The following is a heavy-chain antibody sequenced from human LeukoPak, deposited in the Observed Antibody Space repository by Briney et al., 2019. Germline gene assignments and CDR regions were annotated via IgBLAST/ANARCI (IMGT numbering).Heavy chain of an antibody. V-gene: IGHV4-59*08. D-gene: IGHD6-6*01. CDR2: IYYSGST. Sequence: SSETLSLTCTVSGGSISSYYWSWIRQPPGKGLEWIGYIYYSGSTNYNPSLKSRVTISVDTSKNQFSLELSSVTAADTAVYYCARHRAARYYYGMDVWGQGTTVTVSS. J-gene: IGHJ6*02. CDR1: GGSISSYY. CDR3: ARHRAARYYYGMDV.